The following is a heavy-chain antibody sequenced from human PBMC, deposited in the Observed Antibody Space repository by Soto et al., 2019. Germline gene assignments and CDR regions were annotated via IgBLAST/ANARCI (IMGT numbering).Heavy chain of an antibody. CDR1: GGTFSSYT. V-gene: IGHV1-69*04. J-gene: IGHJ4*02. Sequence: ASVKVSCKASGGTFSSYTISWVRQAPGQGLEWMGRIIPILGIANYAQKFQGRVTITADKSTSTAYMELSSLRSEDTAVYYCARDLDCSGGSCYSESVYWGQGTLVTVSS. CDR2: IIPILGIA. CDR3: ARDLDCSGGSCYSESVY. D-gene: IGHD2-15*01.